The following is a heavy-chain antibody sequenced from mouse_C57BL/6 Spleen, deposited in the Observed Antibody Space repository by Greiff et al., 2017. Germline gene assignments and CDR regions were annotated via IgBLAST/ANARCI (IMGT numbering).Heavy chain of an antibody. J-gene: IGHJ1*03. CDR1: GYTFTSSW. CDR3: ARCPDGYYKYFDV. V-gene: IGHV1-64*01. Sequence: QVQLQQPGAELVKPGASVKLSCKASGYTFTSSWMHWVKQRPGQGLEWIGMIHPNSGSTNYNEKFKSKATLTVDKSSSTAYMQLSSLTSEDSAVYYCARCPDGYYKYFDVWGTGTTVTVSS. CDR2: IHPNSGST. D-gene: IGHD2-3*01.